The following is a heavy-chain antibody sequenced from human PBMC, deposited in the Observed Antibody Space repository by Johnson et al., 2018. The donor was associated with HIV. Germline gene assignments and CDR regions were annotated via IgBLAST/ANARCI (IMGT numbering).Heavy chain of an antibody. J-gene: IGHJ3*02. V-gene: IGHV3-53*01. D-gene: IGHD1-26*01. CDR1: GFTVSSNY. CDR3: ARPIARGASNI. CDR2: IYSGGST. Sequence: VQLVESGGGLVKPGGSLRLSCAASGFTVSSNYMSWVRQAPGKGLEWVSVIYSGGSTYYADSVKGRFTISRDNSKNTLYLQMNSLRAEDTAVYYCARPIARGASNIWGQGTMVTVSS.